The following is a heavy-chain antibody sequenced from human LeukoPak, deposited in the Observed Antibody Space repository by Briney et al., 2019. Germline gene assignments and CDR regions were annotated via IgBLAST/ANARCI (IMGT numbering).Heavy chain of an antibody. D-gene: IGHD3-10*01. CDR3: AKDLGIDYYGSGSTLDY. CDR1: GFTFSSYG. V-gene: IGHV3-30*02. J-gene: IGHJ4*02. CDR2: IRYDGSNK. Sequence: GGSLRLSCAASGFTFSSYGMHWVRQAPGKGLEWVAFIRYDGSNKYYADSVKGRFTISRDNSKNTLYLQMNSLRAEDTAVYYCAKDLGIDYYGSGSTLDYWGQGTLVTVSS.